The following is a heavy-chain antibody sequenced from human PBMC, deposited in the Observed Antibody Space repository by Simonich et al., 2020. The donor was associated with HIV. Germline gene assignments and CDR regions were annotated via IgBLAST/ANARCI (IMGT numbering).Heavy chain of an antibody. D-gene: IGHD6-13*01. V-gene: IGHV4-34*01. Sequence: QVQLQQWGAGLLKPSETLSLTCAVYGGSFSGYYWSWIRQPPGKGLEWIGEINHSGSTNSNPSLKRRVTISVDTSKNQFSLKLSSVTAADTAVYYCARGRRWAYYWGQGTLVTVSS. J-gene: IGHJ4*02. CDR2: INHSGST. CDR3: ARGRRWAYY. CDR1: GGSFSGYY.